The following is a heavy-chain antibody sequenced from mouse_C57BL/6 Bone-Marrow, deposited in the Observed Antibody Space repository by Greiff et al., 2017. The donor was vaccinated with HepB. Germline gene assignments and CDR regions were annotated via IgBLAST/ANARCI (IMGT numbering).Heavy chain of an antibody. Sequence: DVKLVESGGGLVQPGGSLKLSCAASGFTFSDYYMYWVRQTPEKRLEWVAYISNGGGSTYYPDTVKGRFTISRDNAKNTLYLQMSRLKSEDTAMYYCARHMDYWGQGTSVTVSS. CDR2: ISNGGGST. V-gene: IGHV5-12*01. CDR1: GFTFSDYY. CDR3: ARHMDY. J-gene: IGHJ4*01.